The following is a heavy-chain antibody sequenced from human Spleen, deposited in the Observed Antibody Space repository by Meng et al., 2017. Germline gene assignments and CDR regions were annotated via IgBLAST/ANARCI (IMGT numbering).Heavy chain of an antibody. Sequence: HAHFQDVGADLFKPSESLSLTLVVSGGSFSDYYWSWIRQPPGKGLEWIGEINHSGSTNYNPSLESRATISVDTSQNNLSLKLSSVTAADSAVYYCARGPTTMAHDFDYWGQGTLVTVSS. CDR2: INHSGST. CDR1: GGSFSDYY. D-gene: IGHD4-11*01. J-gene: IGHJ4*02. V-gene: IGHV4-34*01. CDR3: ARGPTTMAHDFDY.